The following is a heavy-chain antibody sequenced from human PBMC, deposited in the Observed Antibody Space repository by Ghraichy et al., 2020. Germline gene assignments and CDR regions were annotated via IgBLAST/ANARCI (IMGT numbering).Heavy chain of an antibody. CDR3: ARETYYYDSSGYYSRAFDI. V-gene: IGHV1-69*04. CDR1: GGTFSSYA. CDR2: IIPILGIA. J-gene: IGHJ3*02. D-gene: IGHD3-22*01. Sequence: SVKVSCKASGGTFSSYAISWVRQAPGQGLEWMGRIIPILGIANYAQKFQGRVTITADKSTSTAYMELSSLRSEDTAVYYCARETYYYDSSGYYSRAFDIWGQGTMVTVSS.